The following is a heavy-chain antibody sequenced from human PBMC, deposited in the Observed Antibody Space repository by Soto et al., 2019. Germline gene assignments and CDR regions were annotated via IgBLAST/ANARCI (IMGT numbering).Heavy chain of an antibody. CDR2: IFSNDEK. V-gene: IGHV2-26*01. CDR3: ARIAHAQVAGNLDY. J-gene: IGHJ4*02. Sequence: QVTLKESGPVLVKPTETLTLTCTVSGFSLSNARMGVSWIRQPPGKALEGLAHIFSNDEKSYSTSPKSRLNIAKDTSKSQLVLTMTNMDPVDTATYDCARIAHAQVAGNLDYCGQGTLVTVSS. CDR1: GFSLSNARMG. D-gene: IGHD6-19*01.